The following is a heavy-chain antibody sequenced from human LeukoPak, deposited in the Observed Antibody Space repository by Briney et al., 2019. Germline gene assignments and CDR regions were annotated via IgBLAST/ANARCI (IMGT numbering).Heavy chain of an antibody. J-gene: IGHJ6*04. CDR2: IYPGASGV. CDR3: ARAGSGSSSYGMDV. D-gene: IGHD3-10*01. V-gene: IGHV5-51*01. Sequence: GESLKISCQASGYTFSSYWIAWVRQMSGKDLEWLGIIYPGASGVKYNPSFQGLVTISADKSINTAYLLWSGLRASDTAKYYCARAGSGSSSYGMDVWGKGTTVTVSS. CDR1: GYTFSSYW.